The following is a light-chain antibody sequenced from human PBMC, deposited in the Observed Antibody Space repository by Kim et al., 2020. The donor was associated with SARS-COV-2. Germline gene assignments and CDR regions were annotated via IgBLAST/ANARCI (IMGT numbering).Light chain of an antibody. CDR2: DAS. J-gene: IGKJ4*01. V-gene: IGKV3-11*01. Sequence: PGERATLSCRASQSVVTYLAWYQQKPGQAPRLLIYDASNRATGIPARFSGSGSGTDFTLTISNLEPEDFAVYYCQHRLNWPLTFGGGTKVDIK. CDR1: QSVVTY. CDR3: QHRLNWPLT.